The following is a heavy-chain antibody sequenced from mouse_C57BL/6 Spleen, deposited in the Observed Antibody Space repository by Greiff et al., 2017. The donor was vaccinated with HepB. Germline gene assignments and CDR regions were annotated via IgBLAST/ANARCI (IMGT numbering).Heavy chain of an antibody. Sequence: QVQLQQPGAELVKPGSSVKLSCKASGYTFTSYWMQWVKQRPGQGLEWIGEIDPSDSYTNYNQKFKGKATLTVETSSSTAYMQLSSLTSEDSAVYYCARGSNSLDYWGQGTTLTVSS. V-gene: IGHV1-50*01. D-gene: IGHD4-1*02. J-gene: IGHJ2*01. CDR1: GYTFTSYW. CDR2: IDPSDSYT. CDR3: ARGSNSLDY.